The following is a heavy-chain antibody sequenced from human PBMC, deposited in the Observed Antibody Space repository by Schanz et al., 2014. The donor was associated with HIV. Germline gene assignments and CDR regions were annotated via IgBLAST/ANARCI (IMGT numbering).Heavy chain of an antibody. D-gene: IGHD3-22*01. CDR1: GFTFSSYW. Sequence: VQLVESGGGVVQPGRSLRLSCAASGFTFSSYWMHWVRQAPGKGLVWVSRINSDGSNTNYADSVKGRFTISRDNAKNSLYLQMNSLRAEDTALYYCAKAPNYYDSSGYFDYWGQGTLVTVSS. J-gene: IGHJ4*02. V-gene: IGHV3-74*02. CDR2: INSDGSNT. CDR3: AKAPNYYDSSGYFDY.